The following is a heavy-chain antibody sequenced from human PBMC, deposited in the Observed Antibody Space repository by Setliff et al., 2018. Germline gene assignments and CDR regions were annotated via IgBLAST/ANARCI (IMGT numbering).Heavy chain of an antibody. CDR3: ARQGSGYDFWSGYYRPDAFDI. D-gene: IGHD3-3*01. V-gene: IGHV4-38-2*01. Sequence: SETLSLTCAVSGYSISSGYYWGWIRQPPGKGLEWIGSIYYSGSTYYNPSLKSRVTISVDTSKNQFSLKLSSVTAADTAVYYCARQGSGYDFWSGYYRPDAFDIWGQGTMVTV. CDR1: GYSISSGYY. J-gene: IGHJ3*02. CDR2: IYYSGST.